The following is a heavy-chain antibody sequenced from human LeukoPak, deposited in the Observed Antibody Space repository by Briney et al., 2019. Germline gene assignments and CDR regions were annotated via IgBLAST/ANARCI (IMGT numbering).Heavy chain of an antibody. CDR2: TYYRAKWYN. V-gene: IGHV6-1*01. D-gene: IGHD6-13*01. CDR1: GDIVSSTIAA. Sequence: SQTLSLTCAISGDIVSSTIAAWNWIRQSPSRGLEWLGRTYYRAKWYNDYAVSVKSRITITPDTSKNQFSLQLNSVTPEDTAVYYCARVCSWYGRMDVWGQGTTVTVSS. J-gene: IGHJ6*02. CDR3: ARVCSWYGRMDV.